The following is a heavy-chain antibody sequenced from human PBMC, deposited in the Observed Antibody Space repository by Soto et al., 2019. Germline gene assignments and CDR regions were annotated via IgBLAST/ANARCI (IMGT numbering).Heavy chain of an antibody. D-gene: IGHD3-10*01. CDR3: ARAGDYGSFYFFDY. CDR2: ITPFNGNT. J-gene: IGHJ4*02. CDR1: GYTFASYG. V-gene: IGHV1-18*01. Sequence: ASVKVSCKASGYTFASYGVTWVRQAPGQGLEWMGWITPFNGNTHYAQKLQGRVTMTTDTSTSTAYMELWSLRSDDTAVYYCARAGDYGSFYFFDYWGQGPLVTVPS.